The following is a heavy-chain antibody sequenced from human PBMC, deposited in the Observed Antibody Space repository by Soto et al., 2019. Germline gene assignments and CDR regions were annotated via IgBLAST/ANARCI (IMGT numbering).Heavy chain of an antibody. Sequence: SETLSLTCTVSGGSISSYYWSWIRQPPGKGLEWIGYIYYSGSTNYNPSLKSRVTISVDTSKNQFSLKLSSVTAADTAVYFCSRNLGISSDSYFVYWRQGPLVTVSP. D-gene: IGHD2-21*02. CDR1: GGSISSYY. CDR3: SRNLGISSDSYFVY. J-gene: IGHJ4*02. CDR2: IYYSGST. V-gene: IGHV4-59*08.